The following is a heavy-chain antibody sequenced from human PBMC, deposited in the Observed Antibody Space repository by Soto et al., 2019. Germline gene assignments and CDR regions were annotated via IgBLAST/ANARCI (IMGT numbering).Heavy chain of an antibody. CDR3: ARAHDNSNYYYYGMDV. V-gene: IGHV4-59*01. D-gene: IGHD4-4*01. CDR1: GGSISSYY. CDR2: NYYSGST. Sequence: QVQLQESGPGLVKPSETLSLTCTVSGGSISSYYWSWIRQPPGKGLEWIGYNYYSGSTNYNPSLNRRTTTLVDTYKNQSSLKRSFATAAETVEYYGARAHDNSNYYYYGMDVWGQGTTVTVSS. J-gene: IGHJ6*02.